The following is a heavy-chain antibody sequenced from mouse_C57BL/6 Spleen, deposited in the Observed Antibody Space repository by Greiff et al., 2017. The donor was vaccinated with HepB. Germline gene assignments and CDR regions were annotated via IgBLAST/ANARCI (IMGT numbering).Heavy chain of an antibody. CDR2: IYPGDGDT. V-gene: IGHV1-82*01. Sequence: VQLQQSGPELVKPGASVKISCKASGYAFSSSWMNWVKQRPGKGLEWIGRIYPGDGDTNYNGKFKGKATLTADKSSSTVYMQLSSLTSEDSAVYFCAREAFYYGSRPDYAMDYWGQGTSVTVSA. CDR3: AREAFYYGSRPDYAMDY. CDR1: GYAFSSSW. D-gene: IGHD1-1*01. J-gene: IGHJ4*01.